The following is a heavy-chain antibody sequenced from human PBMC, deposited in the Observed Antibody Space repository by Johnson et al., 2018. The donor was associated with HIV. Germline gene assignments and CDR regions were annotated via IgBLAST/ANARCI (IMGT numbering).Heavy chain of an antibody. J-gene: IGHJ3*02. CDR2: IKQAGSEK. V-gene: IGHV3-7*03. CDR3: ARGFYAFDI. CDR1: GFNFSNDA. Sequence: VQLVESGGGLVKPGRSLRLPCAASGFNFSNDAIHWVRQAPGKGLEWVANIKQAGSEKYYVDSLKGRFNIPSDNAKNSLYLQMNSLRAEDTAVYYCARGFYAFDIWGQGTMVTVSS.